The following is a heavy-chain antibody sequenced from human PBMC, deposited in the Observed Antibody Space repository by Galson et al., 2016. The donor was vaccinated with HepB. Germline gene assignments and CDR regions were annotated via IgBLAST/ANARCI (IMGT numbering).Heavy chain of an antibody. CDR3: AASRSGVATSGIYVPVRIDY. J-gene: IGHJ4*02. CDR1: DGSIRNNNYF. Sequence: SETLSLTCGVSDGSIRNNNYFWGWIRQPPGKGLEWIGNIYWSGTTYYNPSLRRRVSLDVDTSRNQFSLTLRSVTAADTAMYYCAASRSGVATSGIYVPVRIDYWGQGMLVSVSS. V-gene: IGHV4-39*01. CDR2: IYWSGTT. D-gene: IGHD3-3*01.